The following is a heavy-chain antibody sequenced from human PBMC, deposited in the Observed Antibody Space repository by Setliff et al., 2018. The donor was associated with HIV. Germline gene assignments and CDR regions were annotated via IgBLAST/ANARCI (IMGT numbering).Heavy chain of an antibody. CDR1: GDSISTSNSY. CDR2: LYYGGST. Sequence: PSETLSLTCTVSGDSISTSNSYWGWVRQPPGKGLEWIGSLYYGGSTYYNPSLKSRVTISVDTSKNQFSLKLSSVTAADTAVYYCARPRYTYGTPPAFDIWGRGTVVTVSS. J-gene: IGHJ3*02. V-gene: IGHV4-39*01. CDR3: ARPRYTYGTPPAFDI. D-gene: IGHD5-18*01.